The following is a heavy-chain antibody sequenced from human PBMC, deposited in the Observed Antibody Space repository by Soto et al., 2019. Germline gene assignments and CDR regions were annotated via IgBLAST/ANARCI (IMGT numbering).Heavy chain of an antibody. CDR1: GDSIIRSF. V-gene: IGHV4-59*01. D-gene: IGHD3-10*01. Sequence: QVQLQESGPGLVKPSETLSLTCVVSGDSIIRSFWGWIRQPPGRGLEWIAYISDSGITFYNPSLKSRLSMSVATSTNEFSLTLTAMTAADKAIYYCARAAGDFSGPDNFDFWGQGTLVTVSS. CDR3: ARAAGDFSGPDNFDF. J-gene: IGHJ3*01. CDR2: ISDSGIT.